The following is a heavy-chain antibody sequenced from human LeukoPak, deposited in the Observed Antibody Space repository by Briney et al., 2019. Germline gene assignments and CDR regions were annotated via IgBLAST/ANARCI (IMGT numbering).Heavy chain of an antibody. CDR3: ARGSPTGTEWYFDY. V-gene: IGHV1-69*04. D-gene: IGHD1-14*01. Sequence: SVKVSCKASGGTFSSYAISWVRQAPGQGLEWMGRIIPIFGIANYAQKFQGRVTITADKSTSTAYMELSSLRSEDTAAYYCARGSPTGTEWYFDYWGQGTLVTVSS. J-gene: IGHJ4*02. CDR2: IIPIFGIA. CDR1: GGTFSSYA.